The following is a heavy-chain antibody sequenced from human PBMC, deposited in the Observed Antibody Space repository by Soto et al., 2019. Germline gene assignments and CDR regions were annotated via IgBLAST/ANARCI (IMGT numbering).Heavy chain of an antibody. J-gene: IGHJ6*02. CDR3: ARDLGYCSSTSCRYYYYGMDV. CDR2: INPNSGGT. D-gene: IGHD2-2*01. Sequence: ASVKVSCKASGYTFTGYYMHCVRQAPGQGLEWMGWINPNSGGTNYAQKFQGWVTMTRDTSISTAYMELSRLRSDDTAVYYCARDLGYCSSTSCRYYYYGMDVWVQGTTVTVSS. V-gene: IGHV1-2*04. CDR1: GYTFTGYY.